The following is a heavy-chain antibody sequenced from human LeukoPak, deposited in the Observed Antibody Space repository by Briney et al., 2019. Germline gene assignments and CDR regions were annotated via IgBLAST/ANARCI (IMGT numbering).Heavy chain of an antibody. V-gene: IGHV3-53*01. Sequence: GGSLRLSCAASGLIVSTNYMTRVRQAPGKGLEWVSVVYAGGTTYYADSVKGRFTISRDNSKNTVYLQMNSLRAEDTAVYYCAKARNTYSSGTSNYYYYYMDVWGEGTTVTVSS. CDR1: GLIVSTNY. CDR2: VYAGGTT. CDR3: AKARNTYSSGTSNYYYYYMDV. D-gene: IGHD6-19*01. J-gene: IGHJ6*03.